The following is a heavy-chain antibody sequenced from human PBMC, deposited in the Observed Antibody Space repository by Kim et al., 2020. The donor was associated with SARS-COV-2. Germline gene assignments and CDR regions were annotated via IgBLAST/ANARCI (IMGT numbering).Heavy chain of an antibody. CDR3: ARGSIAAAAFDYYYYGMDV. CDR2: INHSGST. D-gene: IGHD6-13*01. Sequence: SETLSLTCAVHGGSFSGYYWSWIRQPPGKGLERIGEINHSGSTNYNTSLKSRVTISVDTSKNQLSLKLSSVTAADTAVYYCARGSIAAAAFDYYYYGMDVWGQGTTVSVSS. V-gene: IGHV4-34*01. J-gene: IGHJ6*02. CDR1: GGSFSGYY.